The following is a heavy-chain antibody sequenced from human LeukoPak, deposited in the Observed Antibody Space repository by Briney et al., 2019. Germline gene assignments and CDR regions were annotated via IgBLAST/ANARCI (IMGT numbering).Heavy chain of an antibody. CDR1: GFTFSSYG. J-gene: IGHJ5*02. V-gene: IGHV3-23*01. Sequence: PGGSLRLSCAASGFTFSSYGMSWVRQAPGKGLEWVSAISGSGGSTYYADSVKGRFTISRDNSKNTLYLQMNSLRAEDTAVYYCAKDRRSSWYGNWFDPWGQGTLVTVSS. CDR3: AKDRRSSWYGNWFDP. D-gene: IGHD6-13*01. CDR2: ISGSGGST.